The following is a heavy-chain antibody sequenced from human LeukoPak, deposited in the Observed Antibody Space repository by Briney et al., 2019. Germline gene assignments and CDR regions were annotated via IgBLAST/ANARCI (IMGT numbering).Heavy chain of an antibody. CDR2: ISGSDGST. CDR1: RFTFSTYA. J-gene: IGHJ4*02. CDR3: ARRTTVTKKFDY. Sequence: QTGGSLRLSCAASRFTFSTYAMSWVRQPPGKGLEWVSAISGSDGSTYYADSVKGRFTISRDNSKNTLYLQMNSLRAEDTAVYYCARRTTVTKKFDYWGQGTLVTVSS. D-gene: IGHD4-17*01. V-gene: IGHV3-23*01.